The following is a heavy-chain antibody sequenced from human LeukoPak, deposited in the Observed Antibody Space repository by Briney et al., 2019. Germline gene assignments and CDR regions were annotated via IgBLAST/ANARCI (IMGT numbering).Heavy chain of an antibody. V-gene: IGHV3-30*11. CDR1: GVTFSSYA. D-gene: IGHD1-26*01. CDR3: ARDSGGYSYYFDY. Sequence: GGSLRLSCAASGVTFSSYAMHWGRLAPGEGLERGAVISDAGSNKYYADSVKRRFTISRDNSTHTLSLQMNSLRAEDTAVYYCARDSGGYSYYFDYWGQGTLVTVSS. CDR2: ISDAGSNK. J-gene: IGHJ4*02.